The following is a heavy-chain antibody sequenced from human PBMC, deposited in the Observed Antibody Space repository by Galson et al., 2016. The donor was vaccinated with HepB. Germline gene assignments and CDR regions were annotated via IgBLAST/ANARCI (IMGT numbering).Heavy chain of an antibody. J-gene: IGHJ4*02. CDR1: GYVFTSYA. CDR3: AKDQGYCSTTSCYGDLDY. D-gene: IGHD2-2*01. Sequence: SVKVSCKASGYVFTSYAIHWVRQAPGQRLEWMGWINAGNGNTEYSQKFQDRVTFMRDTSARTAYMELSSLRSEDTSVYYCAKDQGYCSTTSCYGDLDYWGQGTLVTVSS. V-gene: IGHV1-3*01. CDR2: INAGNGNT.